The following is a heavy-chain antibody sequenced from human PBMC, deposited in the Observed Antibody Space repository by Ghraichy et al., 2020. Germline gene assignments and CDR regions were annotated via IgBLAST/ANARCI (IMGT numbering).Heavy chain of an antibody. CDR2: INTNSGNP. CDR1: GYTFNSLG. CDR3: ARDNRIGGKDLDY. Sequence: ASVKVSCKISGYTFNSLGINWVRQAPGHDLDWMGWINTNSGNPTYAQGFTGRFVFSLDTSVSTAYLQISNLKPEDTAVYYCARDNRIGGKDLDYWGQGTLVIVSS. J-gene: IGHJ4*02. D-gene: IGHD3-16*01. V-gene: IGHV7-4-1*02.